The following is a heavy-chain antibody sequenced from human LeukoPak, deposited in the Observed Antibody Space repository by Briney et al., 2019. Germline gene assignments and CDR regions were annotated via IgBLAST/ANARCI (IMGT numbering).Heavy chain of an antibody. CDR3: AKEEDGYGDFIFDY. Sequence: GGSLRLSCAASGFTFSNYAMTWVRQAPGKGLEWVSSITGTGYTTYYADSVKGRFTISRDNSKNTLFLQMNSLRADDTAEYYCAKEEDGYGDFIFDYWGQGTLVTVSS. V-gene: IGHV3-23*01. CDR2: ITGTGYTT. J-gene: IGHJ4*02. CDR1: GFTFSNYA. D-gene: IGHD4-17*01.